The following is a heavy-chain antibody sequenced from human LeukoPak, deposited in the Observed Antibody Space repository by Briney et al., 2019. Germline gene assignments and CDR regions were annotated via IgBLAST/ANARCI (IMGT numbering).Heavy chain of an antibody. CDR3: ARYIRSPLYYFDY. CDR2: ISASGDST. CDR1: GFTFSSYA. D-gene: IGHD1-1*01. Sequence: GGSLRLSCAASGFTFSSYAMSWARQAPGKGPEWVSTISASGDSTYYADSVKGRFIISRDISRNTLYVQMNSLRAEDTAVYYCARYIRSPLYYFDYWGRGTLVTVSS. V-gene: IGHV3-23*01. J-gene: IGHJ4*02.